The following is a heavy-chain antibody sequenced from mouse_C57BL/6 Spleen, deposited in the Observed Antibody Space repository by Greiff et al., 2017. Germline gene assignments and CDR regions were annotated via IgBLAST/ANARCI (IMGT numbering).Heavy chain of an antibody. CDR3: ARKGNDYGGYFDY. V-gene: IGHV1-82*01. CDR1: GYAFSSSW. D-gene: IGHD2-4*01. J-gene: IGHJ2*01. CDR2: IYPGDGDT. Sequence: QVQLKQSGPELVKPGASVKISCKASGYAFSSSWMNWVKQRPGKGLEWIGRIYPGDGDTNYNGKFKGKATLTADKSSSTAYMQLSSLTSEDSAVYFCARKGNDYGGYFDYWGQGTTLTVSS.